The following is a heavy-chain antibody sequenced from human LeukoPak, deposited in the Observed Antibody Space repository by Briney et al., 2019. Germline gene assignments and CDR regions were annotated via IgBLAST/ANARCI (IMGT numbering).Heavy chain of an antibody. V-gene: IGHV3-21*01. D-gene: IGHD2-2*01. J-gene: IGHJ5*02. Sequence: KPGGSLRLSCAASGLTFSSYSMNWVRQAPGKGLEWVSSISSSSSYIYYADSVKGRFTISRDNAKNSLYLQMNSLRAEDTAVYYCARARLGYCSSTSCLNNNWFDPWGQGTLVTVSS. CDR2: ISSSSSYI. CDR1: GLTFSSYS. CDR3: ARARLGYCSSTSCLNNNWFDP.